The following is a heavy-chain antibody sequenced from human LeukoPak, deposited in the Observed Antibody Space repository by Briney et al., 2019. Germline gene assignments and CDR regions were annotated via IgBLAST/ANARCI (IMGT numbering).Heavy chain of an antibody. CDR2: ISWDGGST. Sequence: GGSLRLSCAASGFTFDDYTMHWVRQAPGKGLEWVSLISWDGGSTYYADSVKGRFTISRDNSKNSLYLQMNSLRTEDTALYYCAKGGGGYSSSWYDFDYWGQGTLVTVSS. CDR1: GFTFDDYT. CDR3: AKGGGGYSSSWYDFDY. J-gene: IGHJ4*02. D-gene: IGHD6-13*01. V-gene: IGHV3-43*01.